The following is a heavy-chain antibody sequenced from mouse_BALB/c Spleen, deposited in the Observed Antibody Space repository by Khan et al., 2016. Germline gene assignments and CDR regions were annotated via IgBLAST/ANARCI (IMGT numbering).Heavy chain of an antibody. CDR3: ARDRCTTVGFAY. Sequence: EVELVESGGGLVQPGGSLRLSCATSGFTFTDYYMSWVRQPPGKALEWLGFIRNKANGYTTEYSASVKGRFTISRDNSQSILYLQMNTLRAEDSATYYCARDRCTTVGFAYWGQGTLVTVSA. CDR2: IRNKANGYTT. CDR1: GFTFTDYY. J-gene: IGHJ3*01. V-gene: IGHV7-3*02. D-gene: IGHD1-1*01.